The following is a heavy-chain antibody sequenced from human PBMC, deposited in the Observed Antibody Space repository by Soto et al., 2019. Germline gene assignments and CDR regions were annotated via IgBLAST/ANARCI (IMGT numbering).Heavy chain of an antibody. J-gene: IGHJ6*02. V-gene: IGHV4-59*01. CDR1: GGSISSYY. D-gene: IGHD1-26*01. CDR2: IYYSGST. Sequence: QVQLQESGPGLVKPSETLSLTCTVSGGSISSYYWSWIRQPPGKGLEWIGYIYYSGSTNYNPSLQSRVTISVDTSKNQFSLKLSSVTAADTAVYYCASDSRGSYSTHYCYGMDVWGQGTTVTVSS. CDR3: ASDSRGSYSTHYCYGMDV.